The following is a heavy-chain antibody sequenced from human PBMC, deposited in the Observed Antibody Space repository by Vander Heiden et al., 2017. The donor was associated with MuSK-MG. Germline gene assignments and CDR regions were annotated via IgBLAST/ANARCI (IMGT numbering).Heavy chain of an antibody. CDR1: GFIVSRNY. CDR3: ARDSAAAGPVVYYGMDV. J-gene: IGHJ6*02. CDR2: IDRGGTT. Sequence: EVQLVESGGGLIQPGASLRLSCAASGFIVSRNYMYWVRQAPGKGLEWVSIIDRGGTTYYVDSVKGRFIISRDNSKNTLYLQMNSLRAEDTAVYYCARDSAAAGPVVYYGMDVWCQGTTVTVSS. V-gene: IGHV3-53*01. D-gene: IGHD6-13*01.